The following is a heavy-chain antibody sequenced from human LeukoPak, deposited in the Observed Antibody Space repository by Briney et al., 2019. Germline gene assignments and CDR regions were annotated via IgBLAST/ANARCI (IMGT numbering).Heavy chain of an antibody. V-gene: IGHV3-7*01. CDR1: GFTFSSYC. Sequence: PGESLRLSCAASGFTFSSYCMSWGRHAPGKGLEWVAKIKQDGSGKYYVDSVKGRFTSSRDNAKNSLYLQMNSLRAEDTAVYYCARASYWGQGTLVSVPS. CDR2: IKQDGSGK. J-gene: IGHJ4*02. CDR3: ARASY.